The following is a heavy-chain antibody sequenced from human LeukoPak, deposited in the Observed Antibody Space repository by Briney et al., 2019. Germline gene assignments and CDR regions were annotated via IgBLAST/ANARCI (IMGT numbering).Heavy chain of an antibody. J-gene: IGHJ4*02. D-gene: IGHD2-2*01. V-gene: IGHV1-18*04. Sequence: VSRKPSGDTFTSFGIRWVPQAPGQGLEGMGWFSAYNGNTNYAQKIRGRVTMTTDTYTSTAYIALRSLRSDDPAVYSCARAPLGYCSSTSCEDPWFDYWGQGTLVTVSS. CDR1: GDTFTSFG. CDR2: FSAYNGNT. CDR3: ARAPLGYCSSTSCEDPWFDY.